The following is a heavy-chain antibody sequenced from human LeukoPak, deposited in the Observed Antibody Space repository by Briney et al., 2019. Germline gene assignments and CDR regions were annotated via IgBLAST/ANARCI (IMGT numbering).Heavy chain of an antibody. V-gene: IGHV4-31*11. CDR1: GDSITSHSW. CDR3: ARSSGWPSTVGY. Sequence: SETLSLTCAVSGDSITSHSWWCWVRQHPGKGLEWIGYIYYSGSTYYNPSLKSRVTISVDTSKNQFSLKPSSVTAADTAVYYCARSSGWPSTVGYWGQGTLVTVSS. J-gene: IGHJ4*02. CDR2: IYYSGST. D-gene: IGHD6-19*01.